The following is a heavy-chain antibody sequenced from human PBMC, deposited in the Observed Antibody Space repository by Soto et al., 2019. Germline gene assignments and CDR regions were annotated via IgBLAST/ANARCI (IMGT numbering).Heavy chain of an antibody. CDR3: ARVTGGSGSSKPYYFDY. CDR2: IYYSGST. CDR1: GGSISSYY. D-gene: IGHD3-10*01. Sequence: PSETLSLTCTVSGGSISSYYWSWIRQPPGKGLEWIGYIYYSGSTNYNPSLKSRVTISVDTSKNQFSLKLSSVTAADTAVYYCARVTGGSGSSKPYYFDYWGQGTLVTVSS. V-gene: IGHV4-59*01. J-gene: IGHJ4*02.